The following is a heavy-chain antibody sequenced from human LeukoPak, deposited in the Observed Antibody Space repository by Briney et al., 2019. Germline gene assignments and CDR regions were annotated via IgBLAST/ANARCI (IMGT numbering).Heavy chain of an antibody. Sequence: AGGSLRLSCAASGFTFSSYSMNWVRQAPGKGLEWASSISSSSSYIYYADSVKGRFTISRDNAKNSLYLQMNSLRAEDTAVYYCARTYIVATIRAFDIWGQGTMVTVSS. D-gene: IGHD5-12*01. CDR3: ARTYIVATIRAFDI. V-gene: IGHV3-21*01. CDR1: GFTFSSYS. CDR2: ISSSSSYI. J-gene: IGHJ3*02.